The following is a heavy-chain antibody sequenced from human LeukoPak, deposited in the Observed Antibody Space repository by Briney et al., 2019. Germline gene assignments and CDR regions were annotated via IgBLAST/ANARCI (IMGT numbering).Heavy chain of an antibody. CDR3: TTDHWAAIRGWDY. J-gene: IGHJ4*02. CDR1: GFTFSSAW. CDR2: IKSKTDGGTT. V-gene: IGHV3-15*01. D-gene: IGHD2-2*02. Sequence: GGSLRLSCAASGFTFSSAWMSWVRQAPGKGLEWVGRIKSKTDGGTTDYAAPVKGRFTISRDDSKNTLYLQMNSLKTEDTAVYYCTTDHWAAIRGWDYWGQGTLVTVSS.